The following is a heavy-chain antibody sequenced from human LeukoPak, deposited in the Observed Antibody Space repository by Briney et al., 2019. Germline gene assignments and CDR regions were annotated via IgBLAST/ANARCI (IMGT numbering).Heavy chain of an antibody. D-gene: IGHD3-22*01. J-gene: IGHJ3*02. CDR3: ARDPAPYDSSGYYSWGAFDI. CDR2: IQKDGSQK. V-gene: IGHV3-7*01. Sequence: PGGSLRLSCAASEFTFSNYWMSWVRQAPGKGLEWVARIQKDGSQKYYLESVKGRFTISRDNTKNSLYLHMSSLRADDTAVYYCARDPAPYDSSGYYSWGAFDIWGQGTMVTVSS. CDR1: EFTFSNYW.